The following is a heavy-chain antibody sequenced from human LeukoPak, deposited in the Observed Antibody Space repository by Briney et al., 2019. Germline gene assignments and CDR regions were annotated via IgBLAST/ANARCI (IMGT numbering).Heavy chain of an antibody. CDR3: VSFYETY. Sequence: PGGSLRLSCAASGFTFSSTSMSWVRQVPGKGLVWVSHINSDGSWTSYADSVKGRFTISKDNAKNTVYLQMNSLGAEDTAVYYCVSFYETYWGRGTLVTVSS. CDR1: GFTFSSTS. CDR2: INSDGSWT. D-gene: IGHD2/OR15-2a*01. J-gene: IGHJ4*02. V-gene: IGHV3-74*01.